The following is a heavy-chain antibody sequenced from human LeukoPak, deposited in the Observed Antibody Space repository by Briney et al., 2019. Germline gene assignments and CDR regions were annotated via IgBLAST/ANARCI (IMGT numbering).Heavy chain of an antibody. Sequence: PSETLSLTCAVYGGSFSGYYWSWIRQPPGKGLECIGEIHHSGSTNYNPSLKSRVTLSVDTSKNQLSLKLSSVTAADTAVYYCARSRGWLQSHPLGYWGQGTLVTVSS. CDR3: ARSRGWLQSHPLGY. CDR2: IHHSGST. J-gene: IGHJ4*02. V-gene: IGHV4-34*01. CDR1: GGSFSGYY. D-gene: IGHD5-24*01.